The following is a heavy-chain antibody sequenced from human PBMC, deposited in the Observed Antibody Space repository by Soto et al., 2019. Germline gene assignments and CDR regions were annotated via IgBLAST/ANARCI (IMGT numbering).Heavy chain of an antibody. CDR1: GGSISSGGYY. CDR2: IYYSGST. Sequence: PSETLSLTCTVSGGSISSGGYYWSWIRQHPGKGLEWIGYIYYSGSTYYNPSLKSRVTISVDTSKNQFSLKLSSVTAADTAVYYCGAGRGASYEYYYNCIDVWGQGTTVTVSS. V-gene: IGHV4-31*03. J-gene: IGHJ6*02. CDR3: GAGRGASYEYYYNCIDV. D-gene: IGHD5-12*01.